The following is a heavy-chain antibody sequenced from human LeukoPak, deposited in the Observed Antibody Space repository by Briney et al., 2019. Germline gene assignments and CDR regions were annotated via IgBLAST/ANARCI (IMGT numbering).Heavy chain of an antibody. CDR1: GGSFTTYY. J-gene: IGHJ6*03. Sequence: PSETLSLTCAVYGGSFTTYYWSWIRQPPGKGLEWIGEINHNEFTNYNPSLKNRVTITIDTSKKQFSLRLTSVTVADTAVYYCARGRAGRGYSYVIYYYYYMDVWGKGTTVTVSS. CDR3: ARGRAGRGYSYVIYYYYYMDV. V-gene: IGHV4-34*01. CDR2: INHNEFT. D-gene: IGHD5-18*01.